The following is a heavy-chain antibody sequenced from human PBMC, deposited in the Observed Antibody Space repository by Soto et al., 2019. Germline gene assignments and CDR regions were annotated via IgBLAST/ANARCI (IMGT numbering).Heavy chain of an antibody. CDR1: GYSFTSYW. V-gene: IGHV5-51*01. CDR3: ARRGIAARNYYCYGMDV. CDR2: IYPGDSDT. Sequence: PGESLKISCKGSGYSFTSYWIGWVRQMPGKGLEWMGIIYPGDSDTRYSPSFQGQVTISADKSISTAYLQWSSLKASDTAMYYCARRGIAARNYYCYGMDVWGQGTTVTVSS. J-gene: IGHJ6*02. D-gene: IGHD6-6*01.